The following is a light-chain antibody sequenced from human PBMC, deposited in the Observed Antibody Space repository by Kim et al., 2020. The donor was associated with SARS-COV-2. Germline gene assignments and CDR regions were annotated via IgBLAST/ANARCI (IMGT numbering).Light chain of an antibody. J-gene: IGKJ2*01. CDR1: QSVSNN. V-gene: IGKV3-15*01. CDR2: VVS. CDR3: QHYNNWPADT. Sequence: VSPGERATLSCRASQSVSNNLAWYQQKPGHPPRLLIYVVSTRATGIPARFSGSGSGTEFTLTISGLQSEDFAVYYCQHYNNWPADTFGQGTKLEI.